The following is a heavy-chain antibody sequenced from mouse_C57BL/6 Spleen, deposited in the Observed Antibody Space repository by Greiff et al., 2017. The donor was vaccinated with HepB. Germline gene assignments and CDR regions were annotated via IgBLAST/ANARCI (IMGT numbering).Heavy chain of an antibody. CDR2: ISSGSSTI. D-gene: IGHD2-4*01. V-gene: IGHV5-17*01. Sequence: EVMLVESGGGLVKPGGSLKLSCAASGFTFSDYGMHWVRQAPEKGLEWVAYISSGSSTIYYADTVKGRFTISRDNAKNTLFLQMTSLRSEDTAMYYCASLYYDYDHFAYWGQGTLVTVSA. CDR3: ASLYYDYDHFAY. J-gene: IGHJ3*01. CDR1: GFTFSDYG.